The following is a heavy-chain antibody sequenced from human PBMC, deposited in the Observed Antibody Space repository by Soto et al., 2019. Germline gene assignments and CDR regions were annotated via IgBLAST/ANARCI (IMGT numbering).Heavy chain of an antibody. D-gene: IGHD3-22*01. CDR2: IYYSGST. CDR1: GASISSYY. V-gene: IGHV4-59*01. Sequence: QVQLQESGPGLVKPSETLSLTCTVSGASISSYYWSWIRQPPGKGLEWIGYIYYSGSTNYNPSLKSRVTISVDTSKNQLSLKVSSVTAADTAVYYCARENGYSAFDIWGQGTMVTVSS. J-gene: IGHJ3*02. CDR3: ARENGYSAFDI.